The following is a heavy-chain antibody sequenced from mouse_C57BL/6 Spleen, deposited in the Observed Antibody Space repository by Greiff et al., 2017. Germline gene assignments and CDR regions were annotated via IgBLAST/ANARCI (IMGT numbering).Heavy chain of an antibody. CDR3: ARFGNDYDEGGFAD. CDR2: IYPGDGDT. V-gene: IGHV1-82*01. Sequence: QVQLKESGPELVKPGASVKISCKASGYAFSSSWMNWVKQRPGKGLEWIGRIYPGDGDTNYNGKFKGKATLTADKSSSTAYMQLSSLTSEDSAVYFCARFGNDYDEGGFADWGQGTLVTVSA. J-gene: IGHJ3*01. D-gene: IGHD2-4*01. CDR1: GYAFSSSW.